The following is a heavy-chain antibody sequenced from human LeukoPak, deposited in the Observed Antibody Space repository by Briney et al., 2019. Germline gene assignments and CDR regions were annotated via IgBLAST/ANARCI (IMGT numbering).Heavy chain of an antibody. CDR2: IYTSGST. V-gene: IGHV4-4*07. J-gene: IGHJ4*02. CDR3: ARGPLDTAVATYYFDY. CDR1: GGSISSYY. Sequence: SETLSLTCTVSGGSISSYYWSWIRKPAGKGLEWIGRIYTSGSTNYNPSLKSRVTMSVDTSKNQFSLKLTSVTAADTAVYYCARGPLDTAVATYYFDYWAQGTLVTVSS. D-gene: IGHD5-18*01.